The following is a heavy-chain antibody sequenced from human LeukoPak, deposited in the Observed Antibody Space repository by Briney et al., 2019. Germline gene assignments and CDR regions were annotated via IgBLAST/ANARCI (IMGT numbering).Heavy chain of an antibody. V-gene: IGHV4-59*01. CDR3: SGGRSSRYSDY. D-gene: IGHD3-9*01. CDR1: DAAMTSYH. Sequence: PSETLSLTCIVSDAAMTSYHWNWIRQTPGKRLEWIGYIYHRANTNFITSYSSSLRSRVSMSVDMSKNHFSLKLSSVTAADTAIYYCSGGRSSRYSDYWGQGALVTVFS. CDR2: IYHRANT. J-gene: IGHJ4*02.